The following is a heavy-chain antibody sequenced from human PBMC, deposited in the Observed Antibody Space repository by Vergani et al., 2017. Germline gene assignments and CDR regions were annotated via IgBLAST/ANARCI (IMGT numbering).Heavy chain of an antibody. V-gene: IGHV4-59*01. Sequence: QVQLQESGPGLVKPSETLSLTCTVSGGSISSYYWSWIRQPPGKGLEWIGDIYYSGSTNYNPSLKSRVTISVDTSKNQFFLKLSSVTAADTGVYYCARDSVPFSPPGLTGDYLGYFDLWGRGTLVTVSS. CDR2: IYYSGST. J-gene: IGHJ2*01. D-gene: IGHD3-9*01. CDR1: GGSISSYY. CDR3: ARDSVPFSPPGLTGDYLGYFDL.